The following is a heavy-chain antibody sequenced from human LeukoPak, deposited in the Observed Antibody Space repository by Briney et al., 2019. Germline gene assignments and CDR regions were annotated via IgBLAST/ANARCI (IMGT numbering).Heavy chain of an antibody. Sequence: GESLKISCWGSGYSFTSYWIGWVRQMPGKGLEWMGVIYPGDSDTRYSPSFQGQVTVSADKSISTAYLQWNTLEASDTAMYYCARRQYSGYDFDFWGQGTLVTVSS. CDR1: GYSFTSYW. D-gene: IGHD5-12*01. J-gene: IGHJ4*02. CDR3: ARRQYSGYDFDF. V-gene: IGHV5-51*01. CDR2: IYPGDSDT.